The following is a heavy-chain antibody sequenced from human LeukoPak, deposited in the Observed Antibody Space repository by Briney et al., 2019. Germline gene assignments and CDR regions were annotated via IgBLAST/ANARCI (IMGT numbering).Heavy chain of an antibody. V-gene: IGHV3-23*01. J-gene: IGHJ4*02. Sequence: GGSLRLSCAASGFTFSSYAMSWVRQAPGKGLEWVLAIRGSGGSTYYADCVKGRFTISRDNSKNTLYLQMNSLRAEDTAVYYCAKGAAVRDIVVVPAATHFDYWGQGTLVTVSS. CDR3: AKGAAVRDIVVVPAATHFDY. D-gene: IGHD2-2*01. CDR2: IRGSGGST. CDR1: GFTFSSYA.